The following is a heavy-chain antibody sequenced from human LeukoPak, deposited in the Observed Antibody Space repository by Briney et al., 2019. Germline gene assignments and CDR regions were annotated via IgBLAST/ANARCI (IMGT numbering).Heavy chain of an antibody. CDR3: AREDSSDSFDP. CDR1: GGSISSYY. V-gene: IGHV4-59*01. D-gene: IGHD6-19*01. CDR2: IYYSGST. J-gene: IGHJ5*02. Sequence: PSETLSLTCTASGGSISSYYWSWIRQPPGKGLEWIGYIYYSGSTNYNPSLKSRVTISVDTSKNQFSLKLSSVTAADTAVYYCAREDSSDSFDPWGQGALVTVSS.